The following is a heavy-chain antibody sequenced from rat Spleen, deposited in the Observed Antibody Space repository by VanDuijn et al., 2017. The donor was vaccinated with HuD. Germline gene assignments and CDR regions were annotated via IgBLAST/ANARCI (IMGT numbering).Heavy chain of an antibody. V-gene: IGHV5-20*01. J-gene: IGHJ2*01. CDR3: ARHVAGGYSGEDY. Sequence: EVQLVESGGGLVQPGRSMKLSCAASGFTFSAYGLAWVLQAPTRGLEWVASISYDGDSTYYRDSVKGRFTISRDNAKSTLYLQMDSLRSEDTATYYCARHVAGGYSGEDYWGQGVMVTVSS. CDR2: ISYDGDST. D-gene: IGHD1-11*01. CDR1: GFTFSAYG.